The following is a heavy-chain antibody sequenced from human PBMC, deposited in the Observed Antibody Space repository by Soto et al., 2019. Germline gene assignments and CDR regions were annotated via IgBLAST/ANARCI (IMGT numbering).Heavy chain of an antibody. D-gene: IGHD3-22*01. CDR3: AKDGSRYYYDSSGYPDY. CDR1: GFTFDDYT. CDR2: ISWDGGST. Sequence: GESLKISCAASGFTFDDYTMHWVRQAPGKGLEWVSLISWDGGSTYYADSVKGRFTISRDNSKNSLYLQMNSLRTEDTALYYCAKDGSRYYYDSSGYPDYWGQGTLVTVSS. J-gene: IGHJ4*02. V-gene: IGHV3-43*01.